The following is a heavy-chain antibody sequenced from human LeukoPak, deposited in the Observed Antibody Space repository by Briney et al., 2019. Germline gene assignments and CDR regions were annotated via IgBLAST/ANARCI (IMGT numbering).Heavy chain of an antibody. J-gene: IGHJ4*02. Sequence: GGSLRLSCVASGFTFSSYWMSWVRQAPGKGLEWVANIKQDGSEKYYVDSVKGRFTISRDNAKNSLYLQMNSLRAEDTAVYYCAAEVEGGYGGGWSPLGYWGQGTLVTVSS. CDR1: GFTFSSYW. CDR3: AAEVEGGYGGGWSPLGY. CDR2: IKQDGSEK. D-gene: IGHD6-19*01. V-gene: IGHV3-7*01.